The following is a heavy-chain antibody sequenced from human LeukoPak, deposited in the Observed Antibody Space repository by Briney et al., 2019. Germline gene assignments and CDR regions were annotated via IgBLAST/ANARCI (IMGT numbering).Heavy chain of an antibody. V-gene: IGHV1-2*02. CDR3: ARESCSSTSCYFDY. CDR2: INPNSGGT. J-gene: IGHJ4*02. CDR1: GYTFTGYY. D-gene: IGHD2-2*01. Sequence: ASVKVSCTASGYTFTGYYMHWVRQAPGQGLEWMGWINPNSGGTNYAQKFQGRVTMTRDTSISTAYMELSRLRSDDTAVYYCARESCSSTSCYFDYWGQGTLVTVSS.